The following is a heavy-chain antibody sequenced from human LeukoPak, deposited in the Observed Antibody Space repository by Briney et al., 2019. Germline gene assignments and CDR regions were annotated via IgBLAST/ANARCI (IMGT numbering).Heavy chain of an antibody. V-gene: IGHV1-18*01. CDR2: ISAYNGNT. J-gene: IGHJ4*02. Sequence: GASVKVSCKASGYTFTSYGISWVRQAPGQGLEWMGWISAYNGNTNYAQKLQGRVTMTTDTSTSTAYMELRSLRSDDTAVYYCAGDRRITMVRGVPDYWGQGTLVTVSS. CDR1: GYTFTSYG. CDR3: AGDRRITMVRGVPDY. D-gene: IGHD3-10*01.